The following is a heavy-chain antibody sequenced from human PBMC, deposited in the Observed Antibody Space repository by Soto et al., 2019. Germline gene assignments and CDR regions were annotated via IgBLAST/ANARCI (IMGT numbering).Heavy chain of an antibody. V-gene: IGHV4-61*01. CDR1: DGSLNFGSYS. CDR3: ARDSDRSGYWTNWFDP. CDR2: IYYSGTA. J-gene: IGHJ5*02. D-gene: IGHD3-22*01. Sequence: PPQTLAVPCTVSDGSLNFGSYSRSWFRPPPGKGLESSRYIYYSGTANYNRSRKSRSTMSVGTSKNQFSLQLSSVTAAETAVYYCARDSDRSGYWTNWFDPWGRGTMVTVSS.